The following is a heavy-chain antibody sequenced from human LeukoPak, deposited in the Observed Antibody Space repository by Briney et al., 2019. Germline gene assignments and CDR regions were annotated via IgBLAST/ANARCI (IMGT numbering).Heavy chain of an antibody. J-gene: IGHJ4*02. D-gene: IGHD3-9*01. V-gene: IGHV3-15*01. CDR2: IKSKTDGGTT. CDR3: AKVGQNYDILTYYFDY. Sequence: PGGSLRLSCAASGFTFSNAWMSWVRQAPGKGLEWVGRIKSKTDGGTTDYAAPVKGRFTISRDDSKNTLYLQMNSLKTEDTAVYYCAKVGQNYDILTYYFDYWGQGTLVTVSS. CDR1: GFTFSNAW.